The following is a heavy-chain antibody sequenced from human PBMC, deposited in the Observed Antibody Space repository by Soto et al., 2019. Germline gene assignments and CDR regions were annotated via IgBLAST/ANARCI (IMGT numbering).Heavy chain of an antibody. J-gene: IGHJ6*03. CDR3: LRHLTRWDFYMDV. CDR1: CGSISSSDFY. Sequence: SETLSLTCTVSCGSISSSDFYWGWLRQPPGKGLDFIGSMYYSGTTYYNPSLRSRVTMSVDTSKNQFSLKLSSVTAADTAVYYCLRHLTRWDFYMDVWGKGTTVTVSS. CDR2: MYYSGTT. V-gene: IGHV4-39*01. D-gene: IGHD3-3*01.